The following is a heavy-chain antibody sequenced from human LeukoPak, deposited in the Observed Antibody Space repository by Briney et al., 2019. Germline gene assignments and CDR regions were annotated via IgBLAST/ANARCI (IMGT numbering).Heavy chain of an antibody. D-gene: IGHD3-22*01. CDR1: GFTFSSYT. J-gene: IGHJ4*02. Sequence: PGGSLRLSCAASGFTFSSYTMNWVRQAPGKGLEWVSLINSGNTYIHYADSVKGRFTISRDNAKNSLYLQMNSLRAEDTAVYYCARHVVAVGFDYWGQGTLVTVSS. V-gene: IGHV3-21*01. CDR3: ARHVVAVGFDY. CDR2: INSGNTYI.